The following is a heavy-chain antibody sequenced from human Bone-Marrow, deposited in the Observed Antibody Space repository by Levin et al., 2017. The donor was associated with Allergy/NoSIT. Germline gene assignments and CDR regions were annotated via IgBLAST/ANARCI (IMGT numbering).Heavy chain of an antibody. Sequence: SQTLSLTCAVSGASISSNTFHWGWIRQPPGKGLEWIGLISNSGITHYNPSLQSRVILSVDTSKNQFSMKLDSVTAADTAVYYCARRVDVSGTYPRDNWFDPWGQGILVTVSA. CDR2: ISNSGIT. D-gene: IGHD3-10*01. CDR3: ARRVDVSGTYPRDNWFDP. V-gene: IGHV4-39*01. J-gene: IGHJ5*02. CDR1: GASISSNTFH.